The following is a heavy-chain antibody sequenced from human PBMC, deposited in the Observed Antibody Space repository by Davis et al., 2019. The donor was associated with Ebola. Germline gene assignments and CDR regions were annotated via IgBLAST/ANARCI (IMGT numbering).Heavy chain of an antibody. CDR2: INPNSGGT. D-gene: IGHD3-22*01. CDR1: GYTFTGYY. CDR3: ARGGISMMVVPRDYYYGMDV. Sequence: AASVKVSCKASGYTFTGYYIQWVRQAPGQGLEWVGRINPNSGGTNYAQKFQGRITMTRDTSISTAYMEVTRLRFDDTAVYFCARGGISMMVVPRDYYYGMDVWGQGTTVTVSS. J-gene: IGHJ6*02. V-gene: IGHV1-2*06.